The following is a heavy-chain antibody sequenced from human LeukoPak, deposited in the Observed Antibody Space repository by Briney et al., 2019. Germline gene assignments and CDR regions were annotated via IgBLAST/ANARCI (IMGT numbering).Heavy chain of an antibody. J-gene: IGHJ4*02. V-gene: IGHV3-48*02. CDR2: ISSSSSTI. D-gene: IGHD5-12*01. Sequence: GGSLRLSCAASGFTFSSYNMNWVRQTPGKGLEWVSYISSSSSTIYYADSVKGRFTISRDNARNSLYLQLNSLRDEDTAVYYCARRGYSSSWSSFDYWGQGSLVTVSS. CDR1: GFTFSSYN. CDR3: ARRGYSSSWSSFDY.